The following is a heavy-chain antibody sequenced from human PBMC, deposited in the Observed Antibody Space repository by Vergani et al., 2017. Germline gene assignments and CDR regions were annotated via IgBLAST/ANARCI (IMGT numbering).Heavy chain of an antibody. V-gene: IGHV1-18*01. CDR3: AREGNYYDSTGFGPGGSFD. J-gene: IGHJ4*02. Sequence: QVQLVQSGAEVKKPGASVKVSCKASGYTFSTYGISWVRQAPGQVLEWMGWISAYNGNTNYPEKFQGRLTMTTDTSTRTAYMELRSLRSDDTAVYYCAREGNYYDSTGFGPGGSFDWGPGTLVTVSS. CDR1: GYTFSTYG. CDR2: ISAYNGNT. D-gene: IGHD3-22*01.